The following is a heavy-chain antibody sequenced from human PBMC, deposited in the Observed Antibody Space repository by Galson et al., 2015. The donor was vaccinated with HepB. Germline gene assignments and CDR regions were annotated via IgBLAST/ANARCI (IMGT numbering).Heavy chain of an antibody. V-gene: IGHV3-49*03. CDR2: IRSKGYSGST. Sequence: SLRLSCAASGFTFGDYDMSWFRQAPGKGLEWVGLIRSKGYSGSTQSAAAVNGSFTITSDDSKSIAYLQMNSLKTADTDLYYCTREDYYYYYIDVWGKGTTVTGSS. CDR1: GFTFGDYD. J-gene: IGHJ6*03. CDR3: TREDYYYYYIDV.